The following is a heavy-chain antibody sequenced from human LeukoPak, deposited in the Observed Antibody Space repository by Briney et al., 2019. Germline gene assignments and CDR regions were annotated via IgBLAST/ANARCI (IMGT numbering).Heavy chain of an antibody. CDR1: GFTFSSYW. Sequence: GGSLRLSCAASGFTFSSYWMSWVRQAPGKGLEWVANIKQDGSEKYYVDSVKGRFTISRDNAKNSMYLQMNSLRAEDTAVYYCARDTYYYDSSGYPLDYWGQGTLVTVSS. CDR2: IKQDGSEK. V-gene: IGHV3-7*01. CDR3: ARDTYYYDSSGYPLDY. J-gene: IGHJ4*02. D-gene: IGHD3-22*01.